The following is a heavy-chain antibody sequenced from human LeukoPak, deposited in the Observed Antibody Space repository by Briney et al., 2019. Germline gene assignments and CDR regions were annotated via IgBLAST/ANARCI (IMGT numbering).Heavy chain of an antibody. CDR3: ARGYYDSSGYFFFDY. V-gene: IGHV4-34*01. Sequence: PSETLSLTCAVYVGSFSGYYWSWIRQPPGKGLEWIGEINHSGSTNYNPSLKSRVTISVDTSKNQFSLKLSSVTAADTAVYYCARGYYDSSGYFFFDYWGQGTLVTVSS. CDR2: INHSGST. CDR1: VGSFSGYY. D-gene: IGHD3-22*01. J-gene: IGHJ4*02.